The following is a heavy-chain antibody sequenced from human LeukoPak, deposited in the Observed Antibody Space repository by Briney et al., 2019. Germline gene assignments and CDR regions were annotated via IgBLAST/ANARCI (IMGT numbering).Heavy chain of an antibody. CDR3: ARGFYSPAY. V-gene: IGHV4-59*01. Sequence: PSETLSLTCTVSGVSISSDYWSWIRQPPGKGLEWVGYIYYSGRTFYNPSLKSRVTMSVDTSKNQFSLKLSSVTAADTAIYYCARGFYSPAYWGQGTLVTVSS. CDR1: GVSISSDY. J-gene: IGHJ4*02. CDR2: IYYSGRT. D-gene: IGHD4-11*01.